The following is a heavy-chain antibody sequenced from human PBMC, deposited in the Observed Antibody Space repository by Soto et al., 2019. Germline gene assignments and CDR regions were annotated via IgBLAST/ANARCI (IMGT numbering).Heavy chain of an antibody. CDR3: AHIRAPELGTDKYYFDY. CDR1: GFSLSTSGVG. J-gene: IGHJ4*02. CDR2: IYWDDDK. V-gene: IGHV2-5*02. D-gene: IGHD7-27*01. Sequence: SGPTLVNPTQTLTLTCTFSGFSLSTSGVGVGWIRQPPGKALEWLALIYWDDDKRYSPSLKSRLTITKDTSKNQVVLTMTNMDPVDTATYYCAHIRAPELGTDKYYFDYWGQGTLVTVSS.